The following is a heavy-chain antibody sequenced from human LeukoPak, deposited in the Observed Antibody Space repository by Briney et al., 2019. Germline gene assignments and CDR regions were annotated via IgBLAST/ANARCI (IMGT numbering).Heavy chain of an antibody. V-gene: IGHV3-48*01. CDR2: ISSSSSTI. CDR1: GFTFSSYS. D-gene: IGHD3-3*01. Sequence: GGSLRLSCAASGFTFSSYSTNWVRQAPGKGLEWVSYISSSSSTIYYADSVKGRFTISRDNAKNSLYLQMNSLRAEDTAVYYCARDSDTIFGGFDYWGQGTLVTVSS. J-gene: IGHJ4*02. CDR3: ARDSDTIFGGFDY.